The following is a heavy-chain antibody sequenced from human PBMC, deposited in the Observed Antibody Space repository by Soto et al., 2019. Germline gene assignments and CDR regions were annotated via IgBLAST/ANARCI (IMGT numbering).Heavy chain of an antibody. Sequence: QVQLVESGGGVVQPGRSLRLSCAASGFTFSSYGMHWVRQAPGKGLEWVAVISYDGSNKYYADSVKGRFTISGDNSKNTLYLQMNSLRAEDTAVYYCAKDQELNTDYGMDVWGQGTTVTVSS. CDR1: GFTFSSYG. V-gene: IGHV3-30*18. J-gene: IGHJ6*02. CDR2: ISYDGSNK. CDR3: AKDQELNTDYGMDV. D-gene: IGHD1-26*01.